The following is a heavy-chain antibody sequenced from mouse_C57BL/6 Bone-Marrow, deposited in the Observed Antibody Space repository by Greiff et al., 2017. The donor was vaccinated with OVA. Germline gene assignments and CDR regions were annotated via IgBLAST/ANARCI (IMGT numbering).Heavy chain of an antibody. CDR3: ARVSYWYFDV. CDR2: ISYSGIT. V-gene: IGHV3-8*01. CDR1: GYSITSDY. J-gene: IGHJ1*03. Sequence: EVKLMESGPGLAKPSQTLSLTCSVTGYSITSDYWNWIRKFPGNKLEYMGYISYSGITYYNPSLKSRISITRYTYKNQYYLQLNSVTTEDTATYYCARVSYWYFDVWGTGTTVTVSS.